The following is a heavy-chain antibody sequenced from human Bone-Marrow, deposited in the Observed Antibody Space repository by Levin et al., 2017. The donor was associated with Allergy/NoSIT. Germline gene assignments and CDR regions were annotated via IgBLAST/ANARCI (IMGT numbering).Heavy chain of an antibody. Sequence: SCTASGFTFGDYAMSWFRQAPGKGLEWVGFIRSKAYGGTTEYAASVKGRFTISRDDSKSIAYLQMNSLKTEDTAVYYCTRRGSGSNYGLYYYYGMDVWGQGTTVTVSS. CDR1: GFTFGDYA. J-gene: IGHJ6*02. D-gene: IGHD4-11*01. CDR2: IRSKAYGGTT. CDR3: TRRGSGSNYGLYYYYGMDV. V-gene: IGHV3-49*03.